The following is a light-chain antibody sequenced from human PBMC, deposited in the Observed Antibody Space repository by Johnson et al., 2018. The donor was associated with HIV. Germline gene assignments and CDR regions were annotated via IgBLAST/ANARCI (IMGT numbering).Light chain of an antibody. CDR2: ENN. J-gene: IGLJ1*01. Sequence: QSVLTQAPSVSAAPGQKVTISCSGSSSDMGNYAVSWYQQLPGTAPKLLIYENNKRPSGVPDRFSGSKSGTSATLDITGLHSGDEADYYCGTWDSSLSGVFGTGTTATVL. CDR3: GTWDSSLSGV. V-gene: IGLV1-51*02. CDR1: SSDMGNYA.